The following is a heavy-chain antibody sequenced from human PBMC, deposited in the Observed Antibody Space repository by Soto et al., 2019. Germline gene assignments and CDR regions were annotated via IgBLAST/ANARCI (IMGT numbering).Heavy chain of an antibody. CDR1: GYTFITYG. V-gene: IGHV1-18*04. J-gene: IGHJ4*02. Sequence: ASVKVSCKASGYTFITYGISCVRQAPGQGLEWMGWISAYNANTNYAQKLQGRVTMTTDTSTSTAYMELRSLRSDDTAVYYCARVSGSFDFDYWGQGTLVTVPQ. D-gene: IGHD1-26*01. CDR3: ARVSGSFDFDY. CDR2: ISAYNANT.